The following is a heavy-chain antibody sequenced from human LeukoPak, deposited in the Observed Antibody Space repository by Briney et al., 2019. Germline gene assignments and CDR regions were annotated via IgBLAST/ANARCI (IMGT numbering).Heavy chain of an antibody. CDR3: ARFKIGDYGDRYYYFDY. CDR1: DDSISSSTYY. V-gene: IGHV4-39*01. J-gene: IGHJ4*02. D-gene: IGHD4-17*01. Sequence: SDTLSLTCIISDDSISSSTYYWGWIRQPPGKGLEWIGTLYYSGKTYYNPSLKSRVTISIDTSKNQFSLKLSSVTAADTAVYYCARFKIGDYGDRYYYFDYWGQGTLVTVSS. CDR2: LYYSGKT.